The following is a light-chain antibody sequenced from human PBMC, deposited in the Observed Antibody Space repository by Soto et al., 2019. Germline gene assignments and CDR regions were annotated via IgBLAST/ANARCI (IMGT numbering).Light chain of an antibody. J-gene: IGKJ4*01. V-gene: IGKV1-39*01. CDR2: ATS. CDR3: QQSYSTPLT. CDR1: QSVNNY. Sequence: DIQMTQSPSSLSASVGDRVTIICRASQSVNNYLNWYQQKPGKAPNLLIYATSNLQSGVPSRFSGSGSGTDFTLTISSLQLEDFATYYCQQSYSTPLTFGGGTKVEIK.